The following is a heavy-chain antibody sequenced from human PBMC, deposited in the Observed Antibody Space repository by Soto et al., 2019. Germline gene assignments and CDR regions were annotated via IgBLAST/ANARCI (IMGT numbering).Heavy chain of an antibody. CDR2: ISAYNGNT. D-gene: IGHD6-19*01. Sequence: ASVKVSCKASGYTFTSYGISWVRQAPGQGLEWMGWISAYNGNTNYAQKLQGRVTMTTDTSTSTAYMELRSLRSDDTAVYYCASDQIAVAGGDAFDIWGQGTMVTVSS. CDR3: ASDQIAVAGGDAFDI. V-gene: IGHV1-18*01. CDR1: GYTFTSYG. J-gene: IGHJ3*02.